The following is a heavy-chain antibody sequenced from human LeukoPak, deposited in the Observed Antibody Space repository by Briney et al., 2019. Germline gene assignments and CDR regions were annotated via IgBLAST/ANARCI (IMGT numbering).Heavy chain of an antibody. CDR3: ARAGDFSFKD. D-gene: IGHD3-3*01. Sequence: GGSLRLSCAVSGFTFSIYSMSWVRQAPGKGLEWVSYISSSSSTISYADSVKGRFAISRDNAENSLYLQMNSLRGEDTAVYYCARAGDFSFKDWGQGTLVTVSS. J-gene: IGHJ4*02. V-gene: IGHV3-48*01. CDR1: GFTFSIYS. CDR2: ISSSSSTI.